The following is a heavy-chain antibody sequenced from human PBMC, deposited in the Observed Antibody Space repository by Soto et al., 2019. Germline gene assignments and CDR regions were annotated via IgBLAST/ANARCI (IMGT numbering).Heavy chain of an antibody. Sequence: GGSLRLSCAACGFTFSTYCIHWVRQAPCKGLEWVAVISYDGINKYYADSVKGRFTISRDNSKNTLYLQMTSLRADDTALYFCANSWSFRSAWHPFDYLGQGNLVTVYS. D-gene: IGHD2-8*02. V-gene: IGHV3-30*18. J-gene: IGHJ4*02. CDR3: ANSWSFRSAWHPFDY. CDR2: ISYDGINK. CDR1: GFTFSTYC.